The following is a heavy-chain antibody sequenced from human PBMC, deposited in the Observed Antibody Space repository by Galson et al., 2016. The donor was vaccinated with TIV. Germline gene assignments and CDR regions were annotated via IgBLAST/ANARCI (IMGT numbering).Heavy chain of an antibody. D-gene: IGHD2-21*01. CDR1: GYNFITYW. Sequence: QSGAEVKKTGESLKISCKGSGYNFITYWIGWARQMPGKSLEWMGIIFPSDSDTRSSPSFEGQVTISADKSASTISLQWTSLKTSDSGIYYCARRGGSDSPARAFDIWGQGTMVTVSS. V-gene: IGHV5-51*01. CDR2: IFPSDSDT. J-gene: IGHJ3*02. CDR3: ARRGGSDSPARAFDI.